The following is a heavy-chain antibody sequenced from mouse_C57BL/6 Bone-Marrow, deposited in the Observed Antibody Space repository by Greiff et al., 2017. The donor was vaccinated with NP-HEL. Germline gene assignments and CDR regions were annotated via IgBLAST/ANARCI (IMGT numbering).Heavy chain of an antibody. D-gene: IGHD2-3*01. CDR3: ARRKNGYYVNWDVFAY. Sequence: VQLQQSGAELVKPGASVKLSCTASGFNIQDYYMHWVKPRTEQGLEWIGRIDPEDGETKYAPQFQGTAPIPADTSSNTAYLQRSSLTSEDTAVYYCARRKNGYYVNWDVFAYWGQGTLVTVSA. CDR1: GFNIQDYY. V-gene: IGHV14-2*01. J-gene: IGHJ3*01. CDR2: IDPEDGET.